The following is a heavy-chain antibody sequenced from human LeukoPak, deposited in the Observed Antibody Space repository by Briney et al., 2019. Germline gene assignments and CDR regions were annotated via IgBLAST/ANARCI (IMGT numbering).Heavy chain of an antibody. V-gene: IGHV3-23*01. CDR1: GFTFSSYA. CDR3: AKDAYIAARAEGYFDY. CDR2: ISGSGGST. J-gene: IGHJ4*02. D-gene: IGHD6-6*01. Sequence: GGSLRLSCAASGFTFSSYAMSWVRQAPGKGLEWVSAISGSGGSTYYADSVKGRFTISRDNSKNTLYLQMNSLRAEDTAVYYCAKDAYIAARAEGYFDYWGQGTLVTVSS.